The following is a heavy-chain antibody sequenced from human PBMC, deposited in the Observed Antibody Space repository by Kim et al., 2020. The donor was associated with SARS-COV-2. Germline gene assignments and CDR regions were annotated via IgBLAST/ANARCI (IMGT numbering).Heavy chain of an antibody. CDR2: IYPGDSDT. Sequence: GESLKISCKGSGYSFTSYWIGWVRQMPGKGLEWMGIIYPGDSDTRYSPSFQGQVTISADKSISTAYLQWSSLKASDTAMYYCARRASSYDSSGYYYEYYFDYWGQGTLVTVSS. D-gene: IGHD3-22*01. J-gene: IGHJ4*02. V-gene: IGHV5-51*01. CDR3: ARRASSYDSSGYYYEYYFDY. CDR1: GYSFTSYW.